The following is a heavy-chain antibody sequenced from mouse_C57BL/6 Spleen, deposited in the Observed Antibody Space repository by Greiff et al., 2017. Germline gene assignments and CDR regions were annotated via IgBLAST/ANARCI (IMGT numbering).Heavy chain of an antibody. J-gene: IGHJ2*01. D-gene: IGHD1-1*01. CDR1: GYTFTDHT. CDR2: IYPRDGST. CDR3: ARWDYYGSSCLDY. Sequence: VKVVESDAELVKPGASVKISCKVSGYTFTDHTIHWMKQRPEQGLEWIGYIYPRDGSTKYNEKFKGKATLTADKSSSTAYMQLNSLTSEDSAVYFCARWDYYGSSCLDYWGQGTTLTVSS. V-gene: IGHV1-78*01.